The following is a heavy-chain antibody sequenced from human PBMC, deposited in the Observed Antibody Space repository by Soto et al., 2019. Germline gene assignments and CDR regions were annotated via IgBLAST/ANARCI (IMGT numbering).Heavy chain of an antibody. CDR2: ISYDGSNK. V-gene: IGHV3-30*18. Sequence: QVQLVESGGGVVQPGRSLRLSCAASGFTFSSYGMHWVRQAPGKGLEWVAVISYDGSNKYYADSVKGRFTISRDNSKNTLYLQMNSLRAEDTAVYYCAKDLRYYDYVWGTAFDYWGQGTLVTVSS. CDR1: GFTFSSYG. D-gene: IGHD3-16*01. CDR3: AKDLRYYDYVWGTAFDY. J-gene: IGHJ4*02.